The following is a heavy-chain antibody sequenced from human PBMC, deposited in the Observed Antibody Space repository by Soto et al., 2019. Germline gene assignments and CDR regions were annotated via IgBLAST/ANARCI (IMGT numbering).Heavy chain of an antibody. J-gene: IGHJ5*02. CDR2: IYFTGST. CDR1: GGAVSSGTYY. Sequence: ETLSLTCTVSGGAVSSGTYYWSWIRQPPGKGLEWIGHIYFTGSTNYNPSLKSRVTMLLDTSRNQFSLKLSSVTAADTAVYYCTRGPPRVQWFDPWGLGTLVTVSS. V-gene: IGHV4-61*01. CDR3: TRGPPRVQWFDP.